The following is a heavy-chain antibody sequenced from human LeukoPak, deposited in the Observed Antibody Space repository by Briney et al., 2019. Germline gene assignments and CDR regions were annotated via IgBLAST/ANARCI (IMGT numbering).Heavy chain of an antibody. CDR1: GGSFSGYY. CDR2: INHSGST. J-gene: IGHJ2*01. V-gene: IGHV4-34*01. D-gene: IGHD3-10*01. Sequence: PSETLSLTCAVYGGSFSGYYWSWIRQPPGKGLEWTGEINHSGSTNYNPSLKSRVTISVDTSKNQFSLKLSSVTAADTAVYYCARGRGYYGSGRGYWYFDLWGRGALVTVSS. CDR3: ARGRGYYGSGRGYWYFDL.